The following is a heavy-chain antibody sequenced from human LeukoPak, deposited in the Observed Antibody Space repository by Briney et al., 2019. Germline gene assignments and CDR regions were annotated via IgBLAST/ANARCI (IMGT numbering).Heavy chain of an antibody. CDR3: AFRLGYSYGHYFDY. CDR2: ISGSGGST. J-gene: IGHJ4*02. CDR1: GFTFNSYA. V-gene: IGHV3-23*01. Sequence: GGSLRLSCAASGFTFNSYAMSWVRQAPGKGLEWVSAISGSGGSTYYADSVKGRFTISRDNSKNTLYLQMNSLRAEDTAVYYCAFRLGYSYGHYFDYWGQGTLVTVSS. D-gene: IGHD5-18*01.